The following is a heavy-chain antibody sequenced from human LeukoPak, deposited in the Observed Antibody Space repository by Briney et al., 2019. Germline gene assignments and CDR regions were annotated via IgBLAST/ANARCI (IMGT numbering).Heavy chain of an antibody. CDR2: INPNSADT. CDR1: GYMFTGYY. Sequence: ASVKVSCKASGYMFTGYYTHWVRQAPGQGLEWMGFINPNSADTNYGQKFQGRVTMTRDTSISTAYMELGRLRSDDTAVYYCARSGRGYSGYDLGDYWGQGTLVTVSS. D-gene: IGHD5-12*01. V-gene: IGHV1-2*02. J-gene: IGHJ4*02. CDR3: ARSGRGYSGYDLGDY.